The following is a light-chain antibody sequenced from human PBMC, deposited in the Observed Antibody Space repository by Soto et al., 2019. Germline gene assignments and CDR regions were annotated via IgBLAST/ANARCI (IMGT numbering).Light chain of an antibody. J-gene: IGKJ5*01. V-gene: IGKV1-39*01. CDR3: QHYDKWPIT. CDR1: QSISTH. Sequence: DIQVTQSPSSLSSSLAYRVTITCRASQSISTHLNWYQQKPGKAPNLLIYAASSLQSGVPSRFSGSGSGTDFTLTISSLQSEDLALYYCQHYDKWPITFGQGTRMEIK. CDR2: AAS.